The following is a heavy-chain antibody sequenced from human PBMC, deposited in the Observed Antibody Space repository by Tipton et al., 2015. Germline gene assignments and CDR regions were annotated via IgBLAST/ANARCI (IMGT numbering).Heavy chain of an antibody. J-gene: IGHJ4*02. D-gene: IGHD3-10*01. CDR1: GYTFTRHG. Sequence: QSGAEVKKPGASVKVSCKASGYTFTRHGISWVRQAPGQGLEWMGWISTYNGNANYAQKLQGRVTMTRDTSTSTVYMELSRLISEDTAVYYCAREPGMDKYFDSWGQGTLVTVSS. CDR2: ISTYNGNA. V-gene: IGHV1-18*01. CDR3: AREPGMDKYFDS.